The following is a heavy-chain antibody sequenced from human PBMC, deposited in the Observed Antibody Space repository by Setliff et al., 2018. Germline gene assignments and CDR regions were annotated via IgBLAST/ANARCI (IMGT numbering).Heavy chain of an antibody. CDR2: IYYSGST. Sequence: SETLSLTCTVSDDSISSRHYYWSWIRQPPGKGLEWIGYIYYSGSTNYNPSLKSRVTISVDTSKNQFSLKLSSVTAADTAVYYCARCLGFGSGWFDPWGQGTLVTVSS. J-gene: IGHJ5*02. CDR3: ARCLGFGSGWFDP. V-gene: IGHV4-61*01. CDR1: DDSISSRHYY. D-gene: IGHD2-15*01.